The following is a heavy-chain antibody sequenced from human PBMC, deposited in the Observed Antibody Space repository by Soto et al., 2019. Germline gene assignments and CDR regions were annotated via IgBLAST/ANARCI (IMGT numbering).Heavy chain of an antibody. CDR3: ARARFVDDILTGWSPHWFDP. D-gene: IGHD3-9*01. J-gene: IGHJ5*02. V-gene: IGHV1-69*13. CDR1: GGTFSSYA. CDR2: IIPIFGTA. Sequence: ASVKVSCKASGGTFSSYAISWVRQAPGQGLEWMGGIIPIFGTANYAQKFQGRVTITADESTSTAYMELSSLRSEDTAVYYCARARFVDDILTGWSPHWFDPWGQGTLVTVSS.